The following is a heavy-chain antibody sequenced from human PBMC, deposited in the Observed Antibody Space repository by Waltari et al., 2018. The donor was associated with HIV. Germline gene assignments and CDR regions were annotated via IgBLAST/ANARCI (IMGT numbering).Heavy chain of an antibody. V-gene: IGHV3-23*01. CDR3: VTSGYNFVEFGHRLDF. CDR1: GVTFDMSY. D-gene: IGHD5-18*01. CDR2: ISRSASAT. Sequence: EVQFLELGGGLVRPGGSFSISCFAYGVTFDMSYITWVRQAPGKGLEWVSSISRSASATYYADSVKGRATISRDNSMDMLSLHINSLTVDDAAVYHCVTSGYNFVEFGHRLDFWGRGILVTVS. J-gene: IGHJ4*02.